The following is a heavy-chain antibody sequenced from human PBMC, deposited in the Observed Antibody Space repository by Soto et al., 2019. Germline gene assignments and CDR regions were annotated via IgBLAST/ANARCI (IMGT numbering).Heavy chain of an antibody. Sequence: QMQLQESGPGLVKPSQTLSLTCTVSGGSISSGDYYWSWIRQPPGKGLEWIVYIYYSGSTYYNPSLKSHVTISVDTSKNRFSLKLSSVPAADTAVYYCAREGLSSIAARRFDYWGQGTLVTVSS. CDR1: GGSISSGDYY. D-gene: IGHD6-6*01. J-gene: IGHJ4*02. CDR2: IYYSGST. CDR3: AREGLSSIAARRFDY. V-gene: IGHV4-30-4*01.